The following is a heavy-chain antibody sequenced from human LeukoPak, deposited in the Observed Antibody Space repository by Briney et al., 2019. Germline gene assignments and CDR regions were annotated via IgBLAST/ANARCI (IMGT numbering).Heavy chain of an antibody. V-gene: IGHV4-34*01. CDR3: ASLSYYYGSGEYYFDY. CDR2: INHSGST. CDR1: GGSFSGYY. Sequence: SETLSLTCAVYGGSFSGYYWSWIRQPPGKGLEWIGEINHSGSTNYNPSLKSRVTISVDTSKNQFSLKLSFVTAADTAVYYCASLSYYYGSGEYYFDYWGQGTLVTVSS. D-gene: IGHD3-10*01. J-gene: IGHJ4*02.